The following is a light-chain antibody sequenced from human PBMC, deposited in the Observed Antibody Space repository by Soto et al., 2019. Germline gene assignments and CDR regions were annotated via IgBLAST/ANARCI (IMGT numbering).Light chain of an antibody. CDR3: YSYAGSRV. CDR1: SRDVGTYNL. CDR2: EDT. V-gene: IGLV2-23*01. J-gene: IGLJ3*02. Sequence: QSALTQPASVSGSPGQSITISCTATSRDVGTYNLVSWYQQHPGKVPKLMIYEDTKRPSGVSNRFSGSKSGNTASLTISGLQAEDEGDYYCYSYAGSRVFGGGTKLTVL.